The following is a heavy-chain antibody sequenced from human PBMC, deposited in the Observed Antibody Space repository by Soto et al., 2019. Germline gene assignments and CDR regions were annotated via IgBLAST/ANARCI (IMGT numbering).Heavy chain of an antibody. J-gene: IGHJ4*02. CDR2: SHQSGNT. Sequence: QVQLQESGPGLVKPSGTLSLTCAVSGVCISSHDWWTRVRQPPGKGLEWIGESHQSGNTNYNSSLESRVTITVDKSKNQFSLNLSSLPVAYTAVYYCATRVTCRFYCGQGTLVTGSS. V-gene: IGHV4-4*02. CDR1: GVCISSHDW. D-gene: IGHD5-18*01. CDR3: ATRVTCRFY.